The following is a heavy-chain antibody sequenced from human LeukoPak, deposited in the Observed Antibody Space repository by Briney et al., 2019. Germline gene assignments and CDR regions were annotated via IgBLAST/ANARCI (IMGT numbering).Heavy chain of an antibody. J-gene: IGHJ6*03. Sequence: ASVKVSCKASGYTFTNYYMHWVRQAPGQGLEWMGIINPSGGSTNYAQKFQGRVTMTRDMSTSTVYMELSRLRSDDTAVYYCAREDYYMDVWGKGTTVTVSS. CDR1: GYTFTNYY. CDR3: AREDYYMDV. CDR2: INPSGGST. V-gene: IGHV1-46*01.